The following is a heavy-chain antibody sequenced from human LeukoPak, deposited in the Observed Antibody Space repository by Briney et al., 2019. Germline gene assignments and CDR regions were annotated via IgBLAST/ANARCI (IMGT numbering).Heavy chain of an antibody. J-gene: IGHJ4*02. V-gene: IGHV4-34*01. D-gene: IGHD7-27*01. CDR1: GGSFSGYY. CDR3: ARSLLTGADHGDY. Sequence: TSETLSLTCAVYGGSFSGYYWSWIRQPPGKGLEWIGEINHSGSTNYNPSLKSRVTISVDTSKNQFSLKLSSVTAADTAVYYCARSLLTGADHGDYWGQGTLVTVSS. CDR2: INHSGST.